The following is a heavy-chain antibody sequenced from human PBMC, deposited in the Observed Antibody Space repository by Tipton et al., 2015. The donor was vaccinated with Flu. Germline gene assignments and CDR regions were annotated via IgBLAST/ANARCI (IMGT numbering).Heavy chain of an antibody. D-gene: IGHD3-22*01. CDR3: AKSGPVYYYDSSGYYGYYYYGMDV. CDR2: ISGSGGST. Sequence: SLRLSCAASGFTFSSYAMSWVRQAPGKGLEWVSAISGSGGSTYYADSVKGRFTISRDNSKNTLYLQMNSLRAEDTAVYYCAKSGPVYYYDSSGYYGYYYYGMDVWGQGTTVTVSS. CDR1: GFTFSSYA. J-gene: IGHJ6*02. V-gene: IGHV3-23*01.